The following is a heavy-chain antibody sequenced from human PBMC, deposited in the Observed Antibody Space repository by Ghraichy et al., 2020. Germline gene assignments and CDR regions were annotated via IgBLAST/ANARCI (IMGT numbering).Heavy chain of an antibody. CDR2: ISSSGSTI. CDR1: GFTFSSYE. CDR3: ATIRPGDYDSSGYLDY. D-gene: IGHD3-22*01. Sequence: GGSLRLSCAASGFTFSSYEMNWVRQAPGKGLEWVSYISSSGSTIYYADSVKGRFTISRDNAKNSLYLQMNSLRAEDTAVYYCATIRPGDYDSSGYLDYWGQGTLVTVSS. V-gene: IGHV3-48*03. J-gene: IGHJ4*02.